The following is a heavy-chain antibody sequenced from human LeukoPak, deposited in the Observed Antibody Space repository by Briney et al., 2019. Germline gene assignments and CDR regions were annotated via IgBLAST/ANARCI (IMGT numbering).Heavy chain of an antibody. CDR3: AKLYPDMIVVVTPSFDP. V-gene: IGHV3-23*01. Sequence: QPGGSLRLSCAASGFTFSSYAMSWVRQAPGKGLEWVSAISGSGGSTYYADSVKGRFTIPRDNSKNTLYLQMNSLRAEDTAVYYCAKLYPDMIVVVTPSFDPWGQGTLVTVSS. D-gene: IGHD3-22*01. J-gene: IGHJ5*02. CDR2: ISGSGGST. CDR1: GFTFSSYA.